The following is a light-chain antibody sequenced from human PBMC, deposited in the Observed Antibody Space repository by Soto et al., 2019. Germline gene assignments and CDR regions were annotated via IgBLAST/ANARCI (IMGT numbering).Light chain of an antibody. Sequence: DIVLTQSPVTLSLSAGERSTLSCMASQSVSSNLAWYQQKPGQAPRLLIYGASTRATGIPARFSGSGSGTEFTLTISSLQSEDFAVYYCQQYNNWPRTFGQGTKVDIK. CDR1: QSVSSN. V-gene: IGKV3-15*01. CDR2: GAS. J-gene: IGKJ1*01. CDR3: QQYNNWPRT.